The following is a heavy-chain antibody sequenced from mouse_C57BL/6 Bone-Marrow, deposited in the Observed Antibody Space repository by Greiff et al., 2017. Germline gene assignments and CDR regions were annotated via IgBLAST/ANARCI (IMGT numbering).Heavy chain of an antibody. J-gene: IGHJ4*01. CDR1: GFNIKDDY. CDR3: TTVAMDY. CDR2: LDPENGDT. Sequence: VQLKQSGAELVRPGASVQLSCTASGFNIKDDYMHWVKQRPEQGLEWIGWLDPENGDTEYASKFQGKATITADASSNTACLQLSSLTSEDTAVEYCTTVAMDYWGQGTLVTVSA. V-gene: IGHV14-4*01.